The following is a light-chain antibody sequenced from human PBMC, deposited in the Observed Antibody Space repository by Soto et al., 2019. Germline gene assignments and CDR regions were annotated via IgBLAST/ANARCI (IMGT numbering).Light chain of an antibody. V-gene: IGKV3-20*01. J-gene: IGKJ3*01. CDR2: GAS. Sequence: EIVLTQSPGTLSLSPGERATLSCRASQCLSINYLAWYQQRPGQAPRLLVYGASSRATGIPDRFSCSGCGTDFALTTSRLEPEDSAVYYCHQYDNAPFTFGPGTRVGIK. CDR1: QCLSINY. CDR3: HQYDNAPFT.